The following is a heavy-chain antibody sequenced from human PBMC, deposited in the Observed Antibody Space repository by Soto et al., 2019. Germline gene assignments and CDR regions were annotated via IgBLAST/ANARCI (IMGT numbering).Heavy chain of an antibody. Sequence: QLQLQESGPGLVKPSETLSLTCTVSGGSISSSSYYWGWIRQPPGKGLEWIGSIYYSGSTYYNPSLKSRVPISVDTSKNPFSLKLSSVTAADTAVYYCARRGCTNGVCHALGYYYYRMDVWGQGTTVTVSS. V-gene: IGHV4-39*01. D-gene: IGHD2-8*01. CDR3: ARRGCTNGVCHALGYYYYRMDV. J-gene: IGHJ6*02. CDR1: GGSISSSSYY. CDR2: IYYSGST.